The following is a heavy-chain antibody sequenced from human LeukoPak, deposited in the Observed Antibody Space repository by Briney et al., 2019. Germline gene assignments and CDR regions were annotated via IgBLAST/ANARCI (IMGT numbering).Heavy chain of an antibody. J-gene: IGHJ5*02. V-gene: IGHV4-59*01. CDR1: GGSISSYY. D-gene: IGHD2-15*01. Sequence: SETLSLTCTVSGGSISSYYWSWIRQPPGKGLEWIGYIYYSGSTNYNPSLKSRVTISVDTSKNQFSLKLSSVTAADTAVYYCAREGAGYCSGGSCYSGDNWFDPWGQGTLVTVSS. CDR2: IYYSGST. CDR3: AREGAGYCSGGSCYSGDNWFDP.